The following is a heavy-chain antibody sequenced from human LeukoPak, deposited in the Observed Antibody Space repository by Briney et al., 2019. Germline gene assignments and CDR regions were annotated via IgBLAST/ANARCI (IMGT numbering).Heavy chain of an antibody. CDR2: ISPRSGDT. CDR3: ARGREIHEGSDTNLDDY. V-gene: IGHV1-2*02. J-gene: IGHJ4*02. D-gene: IGHD3-10*01. Sequence: ASVKVSCKTSGYTFTDYYMHWVRQAPGQGLEWMGWISPRSGDTSYAQKFQGRVTMTRDTSINTVDMDLSGLTSDDTAVFYCARGREIHEGSDTNLDDYWGQGTLVTVSS. CDR1: GYTFTDYY.